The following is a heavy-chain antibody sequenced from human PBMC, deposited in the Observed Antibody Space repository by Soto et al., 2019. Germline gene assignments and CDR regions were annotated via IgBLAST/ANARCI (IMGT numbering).Heavy chain of an antibody. CDR3: ARIKWLRSVLPVDY. V-gene: IGHV4-34*01. CDR1: GGSFSSYY. D-gene: IGHD5-12*01. CDR2: INDGGST. J-gene: IGHJ4*02. Sequence: QVQLQQWGAGLLKPSETLSLTCTIYGGSFSSYYWSWLRQPPGKGLEWIGEINDGGSTNYNPSLKSRVTISVHTSKNQCSLRLSSVTAASTAVYYCARIKWLRSVLPVDYGGQGTLVTVSS.